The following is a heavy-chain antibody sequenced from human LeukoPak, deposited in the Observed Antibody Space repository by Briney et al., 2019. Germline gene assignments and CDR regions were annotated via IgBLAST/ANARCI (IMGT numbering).Heavy chain of an antibody. V-gene: IGHV4-38-2*02. CDR3: ARTYYDILTGENDAFDI. CDR1: GYSISSGYY. D-gene: IGHD3-9*01. J-gene: IGHJ3*02. CDR2: IYTSGST. Sequence: SETLSLTCTVSGYSISSGYYWGWIRQPPGKGLEWIGRIYTSGSTNYNPSLKSRVTISVDTSKNQFSLKLSSVTAADTAVYYCARTYYDILTGENDAFDIWGQGTMVTVSS.